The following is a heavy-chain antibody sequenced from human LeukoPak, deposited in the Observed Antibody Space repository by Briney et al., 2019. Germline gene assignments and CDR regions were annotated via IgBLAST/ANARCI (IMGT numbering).Heavy chain of an antibody. D-gene: IGHD5-18*01. Sequence: TSETLSLTCTVSGGSFSSYYWSWIRQPPGKGLEWIGYIYYSGSTSYNSSLKSRVTISVDTSKKQFSLKLSSVTAADTAVYYCARDVGGYRERHYYYYYMDVWGKGTTVTVSS. J-gene: IGHJ6*03. CDR3: ARDVGGYRERHYYYYYMDV. CDR1: GGSFSSYY. V-gene: IGHV4-59*01. CDR2: IYYSGST.